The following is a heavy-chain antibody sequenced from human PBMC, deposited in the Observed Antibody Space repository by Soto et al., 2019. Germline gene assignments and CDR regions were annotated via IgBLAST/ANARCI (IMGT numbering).Heavy chain of an antibody. CDR1: GFTFSSYG. CDR2: IAYDGSNK. CDR3: AKGAPLVATIPPATLGEFDY. J-gene: IGHJ4*02. Sequence: QVQLVESGGGVVQPGRSLRLSCAASGFTFSSYGMHWVRQAPGKGLEWVAVIAYDGSNKYYADSVEGRFTISRDNSKNTLYLQMNSLRAEDTAVYYCAKGAPLVATIPPATLGEFDYWGQGNLVTVSS. V-gene: IGHV3-30*18. D-gene: IGHD5-12*01.